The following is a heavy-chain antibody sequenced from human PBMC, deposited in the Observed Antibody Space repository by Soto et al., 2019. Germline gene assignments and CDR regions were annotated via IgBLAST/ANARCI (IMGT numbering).Heavy chain of an antibody. V-gene: IGHV3-48*01. CDR2: ISSSRSTI. J-gene: IGHJ5*01. CDR1: GFTFSSYS. Sequence: EVQLVESGGGLVQPGGSLRLSCAASGFTFSSYSMNWVRQAPGKGLEWVSYISSSRSTIYYADSVKGRFTISRDNAKNSLYLQMNGLRAEDTAVYYCARDCHGSSTTCYGNEWFDSWGQGTLVTVSS. CDR3: ARDCHGSSTTCYGNEWFDS. D-gene: IGHD2-2*01.